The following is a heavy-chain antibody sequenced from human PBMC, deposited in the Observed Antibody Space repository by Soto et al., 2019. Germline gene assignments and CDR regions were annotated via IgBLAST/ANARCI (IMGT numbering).Heavy chain of an antibody. CDR1: GFTFSSYS. J-gene: IGHJ3*02. D-gene: IGHD3-22*01. Sequence: GGSLRLSCAASGFTFSSYSMNWVRQAPGKGLEWVSSISSSSSYIYYADSVKGRFTISRDNAKNSLYLQMNSLRAEDTAVYYCARDRDYYDSSGYYQDAFDIWGQGTMVTVSS. CDR2: ISSSSSYI. V-gene: IGHV3-21*01. CDR3: ARDRDYYDSSGYYQDAFDI.